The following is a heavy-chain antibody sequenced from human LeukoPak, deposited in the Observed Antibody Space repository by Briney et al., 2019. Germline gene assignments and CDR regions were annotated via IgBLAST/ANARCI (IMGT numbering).Heavy chain of an antibody. Sequence: PGGSLRLSCAASGFTFSSYWMSWVRQAPGKGLEWVANIKQDGSEKYYVDSVKGRFTISRDNAKNSLYLQMNSLRAEDTAVYYCARDGDYGVHYYYYMDVWGKGTTVTVSS. CDR3: ARDGDYGVHYYYYMDV. V-gene: IGHV3-7*01. J-gene: IGHJ6*03. D-gene: IGHD4-17*01. CDR1: GFTFSSYW. CDR2: IKQDGSEK.